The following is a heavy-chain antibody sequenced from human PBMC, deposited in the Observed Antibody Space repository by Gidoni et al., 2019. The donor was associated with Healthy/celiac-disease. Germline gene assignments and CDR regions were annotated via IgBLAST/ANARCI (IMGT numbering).Heavy chain of an antibody. D-gene: IGHD4-17*01. CDR2: IKSKTDGGTT. CDR3: TTDHLVTVTTNFDY. Sequence: EVQLVESGGGLVKPGGSLRLSCAASGFTFSNAWMSWVRPAPGKGLEWVGRIKSKTDGGTTDYAAPVKGRFTISRDDSKNTLYLQMNSLKTEDTAVYYCTTDHLVTVTTNFDYWGQGTLVTVSS. V-gene: IGHV3-15*01. CDR1: GFTFSNAW. J-gene: IGHJ4*02.